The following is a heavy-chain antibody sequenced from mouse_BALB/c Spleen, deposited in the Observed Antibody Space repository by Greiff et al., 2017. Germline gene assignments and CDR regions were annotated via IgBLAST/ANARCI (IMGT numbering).Heavy chain of an antibody. Sequence: VQLQQSGPGLVAPSQSLSITCTVSGFSLTSYGVHWVRQPPGKGLEWLGVIWAGGSTNYNSALMSRLSISKDNSKSQVFLKMSSLQTDDTAMYYCARRDGFYAMDYWGQGTSVTVSS. CDR2: IWAGGST. J-gene: IGHJ4*01. CDR3: ARRDGFYAMDY. CDR1: GFSLTSYG. D-gene: IGHD2-3*01. V-gene: IGHV2-9*02.